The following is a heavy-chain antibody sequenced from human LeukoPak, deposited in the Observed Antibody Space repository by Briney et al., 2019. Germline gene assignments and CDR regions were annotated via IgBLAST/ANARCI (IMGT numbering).Heavy chain of an antibody. Sequence: ASVKVSCKASGYTFTGYYMHLVRQAPGQGLEWMGWINPNSGGTNYAQEFQGRVTMTRDTSISTAYMELSRLRSDDTAVYYCATDIAVAGKGTYYFDYWGQGTLVTVSS. CDR1: GYTFTGYY. J-gene: IGHJ4*02. CDR2: INPNSGGT. CDR3: ATDIAVAGKGTYYFDY. D-gene: IGHD6-19*01. V-gene: IGHV1-2*02.